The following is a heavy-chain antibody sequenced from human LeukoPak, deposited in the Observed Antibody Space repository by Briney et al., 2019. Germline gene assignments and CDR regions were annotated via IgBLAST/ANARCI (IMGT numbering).Heavy chain of an antibody. D-gene: IGHD4-17*01. J-gene: IGHJ4*02. CDR1: GYSFNHYD. V-gene: IGHV1-18*01. CDR3: ARDPTTGSLSFDY. Sequence: ASVKVSCKASGYSFNHYDISWVRKAPGQGLEWMGWISPNNGDTEYAQKLQGRLTMTTDTSTNTAYMELRSLRSDDTAVYYCARDPTTGSLSFDYWGQGTLVTVSS. CDR2: ISPNNGDT.